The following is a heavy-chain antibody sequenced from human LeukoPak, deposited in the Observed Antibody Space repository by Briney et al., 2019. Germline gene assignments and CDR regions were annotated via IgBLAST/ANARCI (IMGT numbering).Heavy chain of an antibody. CDR2: MSASGGST. D-gene: IGHD6-19*01. Sequence: PGGSLRLSCAASGFTFSSYGMSWVRQAPGKGLEWVSSMSASGGSTYYADSVKGRFTISRDNSKNTLYLQMNSLRVEDTAVYYCAKWDSGIAVAGYFDYWGQGTLVTVSS. V-gene: IGHV3-23*01. J-gene: IGHJ4*02. CDR3: AKWDSGIAVAGYFDY. CDR1: GFTFSSYG.